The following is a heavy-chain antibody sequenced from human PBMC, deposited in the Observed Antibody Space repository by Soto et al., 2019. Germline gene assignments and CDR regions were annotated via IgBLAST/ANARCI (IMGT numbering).Heavy chain of an antibody. CDR1: GFSYSTYG. J-gene: IGHJ4*02. CDR3: TRWNGYGDL. D-gene: IGHD1-1*01. CDR2: VNGGSGAT. V-gene: IGHV3-23*01. Sequence: EVQLLESGGGLVQPGGSLRLSCAVSGFSYSTYGVTWVRQAPGKGLEWVCGVNGGSGATHYRDSVRGRFTITGDESRNTVYLQMHSLRVEDTAVYYCTRWNGYGDLWGQGTLVTVSS.